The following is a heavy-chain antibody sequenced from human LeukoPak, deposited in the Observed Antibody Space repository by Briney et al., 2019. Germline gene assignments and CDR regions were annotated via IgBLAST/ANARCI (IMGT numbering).Heavy chain of an antibody. Sequence: YPGGALRLACAASGFTFGSYEMNWVRQAPGKGLEWVSYISSSGGTIYYADSVKRRFTLSRDNAKNSLYLQMNSLRAEDTAVYYCARSMYCGADCYYYFDYWGQGTLVTVAS. J-gene: IGHJ4*02. CDR3: ARSMYCGADCYYYFDY. CDR1: GFTFGSYE. V-gene: IGHV3-48*03. D-gene: IGHD2-21*02. CDR2: ISSSGGTI.